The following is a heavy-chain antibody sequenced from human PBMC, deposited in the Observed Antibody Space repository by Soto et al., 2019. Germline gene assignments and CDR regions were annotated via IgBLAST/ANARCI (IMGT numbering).Heavy chain of an antibody. D-gene: IGHD3-10*01. V-gene: IGHV1-69*01. CDR2: IIPIFGTA. J-gene: IGHJ4*02. CDR3: XXXXXGATGHRGFDY. CDR1: GGTFSSYA. Sequence: QVQLVQSGAEVKKPGSSVKVSCKASGGTFSSYAISWVRQAPGQGLEWMGGIIPIFGTANYAQKFQGRVTITADESTSTAYMELSSLRSEDTAVXXXXXXXXGATGHRGFDYWGQGTLVTVSS.